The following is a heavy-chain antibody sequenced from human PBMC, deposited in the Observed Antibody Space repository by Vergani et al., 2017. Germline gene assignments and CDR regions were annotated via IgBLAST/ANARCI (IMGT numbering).Heavy chain of an antibody. CDR1: EFIFSNYG. Sequence: QVQLVESGGGVVQPGGSLRLSCAASEFIFSNYGMHWVRQAPGKGLEWVAFIRYDGINKYYADSVKGRFTISRDNSKNTLYLQMNSLRAEDTAVYYCAKVVYYGSGLYYVDYWGQGTLVTVSS. V-gene: IGHV3-30*02. D-gene: IGHD3-10*01. CDR2: IRYDGINK. J-gene: IGHJ4*02. CDR3: AKVVYYGSGLYYVDY.